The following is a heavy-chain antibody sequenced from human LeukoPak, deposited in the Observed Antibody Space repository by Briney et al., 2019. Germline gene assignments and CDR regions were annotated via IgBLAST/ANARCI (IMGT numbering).Heavy chain of an antibody. Sequence: GRSLRLSCAASGFTFSSYGMHWVRQAPGKGLEWVAFIRYDGSNKYHADSVKGRFTISRDNSKNTLYLQMNSLRGEDTAVYYCAREDSSGYYGTYFDYWGQGTLVTVSS. CDR2: IRYDGSNK. CDR1: GFTFSSYG. V-gene: IGHV3-30*02. D-gene: IGHD3-22*01. CDR3: AREDSSGYYGTYFDY. J-gene: IGHJ4*02.